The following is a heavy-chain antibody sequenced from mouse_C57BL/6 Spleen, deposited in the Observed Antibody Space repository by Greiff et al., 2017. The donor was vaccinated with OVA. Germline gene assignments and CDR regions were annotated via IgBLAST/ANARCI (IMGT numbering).Heavy chain of an antibody. CDR2: IYPRDGST. CDR3: ARPLYYDYDGAWFAY. D-gene: IGHD2-4*01. J-gene: IGHJ3*01. V-gene: IGHV1-78*01. CDR1: GYTFTDHT. Sequence: QVQLQQSDAELVKPGASVKISCKVSGYTFTDHTIHWMKQRPEQGLEWIGYIYPRDGSTKYNEKFKGKATLTADKSSSTAYMQLNSLTSEDSAVYFCARPLYYDYDGAWFAYWGQGTLVTVSA.